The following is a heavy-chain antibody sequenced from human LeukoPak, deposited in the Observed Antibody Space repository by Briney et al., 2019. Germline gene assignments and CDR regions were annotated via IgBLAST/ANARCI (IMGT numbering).Heavy chain of an antibody. V-gene: IGHV3-11*04. D-gene: IGHD3-22*01. Sequence: GGSLRLSCAASGFTFSDFYMHWIRQAPGKGLEWVSYISSSGSTIYYADSVKGRFTISRDNAKNSLYLQMNSLRAEDTAVYYCARPPYYYDSSGLDYWGQGTLVTVSS. CDR1: GFTFSDFY. CDR3: ARPPYYYDSSGLDY. J-gene: IGHJ4*02. CDR2: ISSSGSTI.